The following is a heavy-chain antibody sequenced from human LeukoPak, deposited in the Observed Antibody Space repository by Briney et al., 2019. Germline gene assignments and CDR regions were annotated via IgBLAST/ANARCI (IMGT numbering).Heavy chain of an antibody. CDR3: AKDRHTAAYYYYYMDV. V-gene: IGHV3-74*01. J-gene: IGHJ6*03. CDR2: ISGDGSTT. CDR1: GFTFETYW. D-gene: IGHD5-18*01. Sequence: GGSLRLSCAASGFTFETYWMHWVRQAPGKGLVWVSCISGDGSTTNYADSVKGRFTISRDNSKNTLYLQMNSLRAEDTAVYYCAKDRHTAAYYYYYMDVWGKGTTVTVSS.